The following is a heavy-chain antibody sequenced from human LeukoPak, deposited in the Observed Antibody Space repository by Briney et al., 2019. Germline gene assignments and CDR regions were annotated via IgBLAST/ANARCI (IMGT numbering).Heavy chain of an antibody. CDR3: ASGEQDGDFDY. CDR1: GFTFSSYS. Sequence: GGSLRLSCAASGFTFSSYSMNWVRQAPGKGLEWVSSISSSGSYIYYADSVKGRFTISRDDAKNSLYLQMNSLRAEDTAVYYCASGEQDGDFDYWGQGTLVTVSS. CDR2: ISSSGSYI. D-gene: IGHD1/OR15-1a*01. V-gene: IGHV3-21*01. J-gene: IGHJ4*02.